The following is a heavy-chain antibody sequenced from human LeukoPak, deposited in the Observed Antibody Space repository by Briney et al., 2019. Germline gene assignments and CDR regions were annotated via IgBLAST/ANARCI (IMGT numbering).Heavy chain of an antibody. J-gene: IGHJ5*02. CDR1: GGSFSGYY. CDR2: INHSGST. D-gene: IGHD5-12*01. V-gene: IGHV4-34*01. Sequence: SETLSLICAVYGGSFSGYYWSWIRQPPGKGLEWIGEINHSGSTNYNPSLKSRVTISVDTSKNQFSLKLSSVTAADTAVYYCARAFTMKWLHNWFDPWGQGTLVTVSS. CDR3: ARAFTMKWLHNWFDP.